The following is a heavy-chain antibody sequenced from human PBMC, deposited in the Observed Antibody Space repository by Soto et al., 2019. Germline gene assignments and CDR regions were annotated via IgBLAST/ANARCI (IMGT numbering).Heavy chain of an antibody. V-gene: IGHV3-15*07. CDR3: TTGDTIFLYGMDV. Sequence: EVQLVESGGGLVKPGGSLRLSCAASGFTFSNAWMNWVRQAPGKGLEWVGRIKSKTDGGTTDYAAPVKGRFTISRDDSKNTLYLKMNSLKTEDTAVYYCTTGDTIFLYGMDVWGQGTTVTVSS. J-gene: IGHJ6*02. D-gene: IGHD3-9*01. CDR1: GFTFSNAW. CDR2: IKSKTDGGTT.